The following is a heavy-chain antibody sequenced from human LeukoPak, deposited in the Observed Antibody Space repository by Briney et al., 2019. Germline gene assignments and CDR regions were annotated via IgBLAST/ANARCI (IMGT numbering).Heavy chain of an antibody. J-gene: IGHJ5*01. CDR3: ARDSNAGYSVNWFDP. V-gene: IGHV3-7*03. CDR1: GFTFSRHW. Sequence: GGSLRLSCAASGFTFSRHWMSWVRQAPGKGLEWVANIKQDGSEKHYVDSVKGRFTISRDNAKNSLYLQMDSLRAEDTAIYYCARDSNAGYSVNWFDPWGQGTLVTVSS. CDR2: IKQDGSEK. D-gene: IGHD5/OR15-5a*01.